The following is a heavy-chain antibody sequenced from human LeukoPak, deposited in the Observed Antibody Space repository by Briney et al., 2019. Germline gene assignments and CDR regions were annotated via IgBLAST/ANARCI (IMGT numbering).Heavy chain of an antibody. Sequence: SETLSLTCTIFGASTSDYYWSWVRQPPGKGLEWIGYIHHTGSFDYNPSLNCRATISLDTSKNQFSLKLTSVTAADTAVYYCTRGHWALDCWGQGPLVTVSS. D-gene: IGHD3-16*01. CDR3: TRGHWALDC. CDR1: GASTSDYY. CDR2: IHHTGSF. V-gene: IGHV4-59*01. J-gene: IGHJ4*02.